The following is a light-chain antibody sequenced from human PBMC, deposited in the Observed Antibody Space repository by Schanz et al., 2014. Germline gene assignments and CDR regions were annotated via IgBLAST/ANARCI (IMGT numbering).Light chain of an antibody. Sequence: QSVLTQPRSVSGSPGQSVTISCTGTSSDIGAYNFVSWYQQHPGKAPKLMIYDVSKRPSGVPDRFSGSKSGNTASLTISGLQAEDEADYYCLSYDSSLSGWVFGGGTKLTVL. CDR1: SSDIGAYNF. CDR2: DVS. J-gene: IGLJ3*02. CDR3: LSYDSSLSGWV. V-gene: IGLV2-11*01.